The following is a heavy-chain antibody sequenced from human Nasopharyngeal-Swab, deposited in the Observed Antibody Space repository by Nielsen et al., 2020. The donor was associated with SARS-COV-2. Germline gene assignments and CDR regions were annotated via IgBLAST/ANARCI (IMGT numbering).Heavy chain of an antibody. CDR3: ARYDDYYDSSGYAY. Sequence: GGSLRLSCAASGFTFSSYAMSWVRQAPGQGLEWVSVISGSGGSTYYADSVKGRFTISRDNSKNMLYLQMNSLRAEDTAVYYCARYDDYYDSSGYAYWGQGTLVTVSS. CDR2: ISGSGGST. D-gene: IGHD3-22*01. J-gene: IGHJ4*02. V-gene: IGHV3-23*01. CDR1: GFTFSSYA.